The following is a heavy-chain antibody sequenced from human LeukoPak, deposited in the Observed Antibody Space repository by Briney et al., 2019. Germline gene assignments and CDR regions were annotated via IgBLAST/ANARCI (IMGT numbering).Heavy chain of an antibody. CDR1: GYTFTSYY. J-gene: IGHJ3*02. Sequence: ASVKVSCKASGYTFTSYYMHWVRQAPGQGLEWMGIINPSGGSTSYAQKFQGRVTMTRDMSTGTVYMELSSLRSEDTAVYYCARKSGYYDSSGSHAFDIWGQGTMVTVSS. CDR2: INPSGGST. V-gene: IGHV1-46*01. D-gene: IGHD3-22*01. CDR3: ARKSGYYDSSGSHAFDI.